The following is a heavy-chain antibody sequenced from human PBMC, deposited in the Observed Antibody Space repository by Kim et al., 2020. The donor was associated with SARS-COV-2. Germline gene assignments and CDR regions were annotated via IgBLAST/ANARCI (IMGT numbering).Heavy chain of an antibody. CDR1: GFTFSDYN. V-gene: IGHV3-11*05. J-gene: IGHJ6*02. CDR2: ISSSSSYT. CDR3: ARVGYDYVWGSYRDYYYYYGMDV. Sequence: GGSLRLSCAASGFTFSDYNMSWIRQAPGKGLERVSYISSSSSYTNYADSVKGRFTISRDNAKNSLYLQMNSLRAEDTAVYYCARVGYDYVWGSYRDYYYYYGMDVWGRGTTVTVSS. D-gene: IGHD3-16*02.